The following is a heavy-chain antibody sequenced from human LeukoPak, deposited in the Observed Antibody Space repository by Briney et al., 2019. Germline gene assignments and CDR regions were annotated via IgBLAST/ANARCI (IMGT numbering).Heavy chain of an antibody. CDR2: INQDGGEK. CDR3: TTFYTRRTDY. Sequence: GGSLRLSCAASGITFNTYWISWVRQAPGKGLEWLATINQDGGEKYYVDSVKGRFTISRDNAKNSLSLQMNSLRAEDTAVYYCTTFYTRRTDYWGQGTLVTVSS. CDR1: GITFNTYW. D-gene: IGHD2/OR15-2a*01. J-gene: IGHJ4*02. V-gene: IGHV3-7*05.